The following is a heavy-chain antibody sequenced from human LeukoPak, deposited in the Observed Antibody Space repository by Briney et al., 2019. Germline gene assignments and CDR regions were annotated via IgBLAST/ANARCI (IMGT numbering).Heavy chain of an antibody. CDR1: GFTFSSYW. CDR2: INSDGSST. Sequence: PGGSLRLSCAASGFTFSSYWMHWVRQAPEKGLVWVSRINSDGSSTSYADSVKGRFTISRDNAKNTLYLQMNSLRAEDTAVYYCARDPVYGYFPSYFDYWGQGTLVTVSS. V-gene: IGHV3-74*01. D-gene: IGHD3-22*01. J-gene: IGHJ4*02. CDR3: ARDPVYGYFPSYFDY.